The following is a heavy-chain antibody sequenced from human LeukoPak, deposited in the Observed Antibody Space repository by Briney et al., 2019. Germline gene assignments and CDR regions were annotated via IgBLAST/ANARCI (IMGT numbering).Heavy chain of an antibody. CDR3: ARGLKFAYYYDSSGYYYERGYFDY. Sequence: SETLSLTCAVYGGSFSGYYWSWIRQPPGKGLEWIGEINHSGNTNYNPSLKSRVTISVDTSKNQFSLKLSSVTAADTAVYYCARGLKFAYYYDSSGYYYERGYFDYWGQGTLVTVSS. CDR1: GGSFSGYY. D-gene: IGHD3-22*01. CDR2: INHSGNT. V-gene: IGHV4-34*01. J-gene: IGHJ4*02.